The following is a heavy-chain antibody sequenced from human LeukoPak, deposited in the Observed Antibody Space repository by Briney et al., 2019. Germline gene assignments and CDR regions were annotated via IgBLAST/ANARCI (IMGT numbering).Heavy chain of an antibody. J-gene: IGHJ6*03. CDR1: GGTFSSYA. CDR3: ARAPEGITIFGVADYNTYYMDV. D-gene: IGHD3-3*01. CDR2: IIPIFGTA. Sequence: SVKVSCKASGGTFSSYAISWVRQAPGQGLEWMGGIIPIFGTANYAQKVQGRVTITTDESTSTAYMELSSLRSEDTAVYYCARAPEGITIFGVADYNTYYMDVWGKGTTVTVSS. V-gene: IGHV1-69*05.